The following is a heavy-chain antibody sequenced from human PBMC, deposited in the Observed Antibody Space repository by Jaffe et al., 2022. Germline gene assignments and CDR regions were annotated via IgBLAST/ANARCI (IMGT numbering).Heavy chain of an antibody. CDR3: ANELPYGSGSLDY. Sequence: EVQLVESGGVVVQPGGSLRLSCAASGFTFDDYAMHWVRQAPGKGLEWVSLISWDGGSTYYADSVKGRFTISRDNSKNSLYLQMNSLRAEDTALYYCANELPYGSGSLDYWGQGTLVTVSS. CDR2: ISWDGGST. V-gene: IGHV3-43D*04. CDR1: GFTFDDYA. D-gene: IGHD3-10*01. J-gene: IGHJ4*02.